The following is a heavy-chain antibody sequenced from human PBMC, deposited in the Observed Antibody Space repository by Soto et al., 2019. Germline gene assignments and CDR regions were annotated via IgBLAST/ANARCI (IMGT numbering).Heavy chain of an antibody. J-gene: IGHJ4*02. CDR2: ISYDGSNK. CDR3: AREFPYYESSDSYFDY. V-gene: IGHV3-30*03. CDR1: GFTFSSYG. Sequence: GGSLRLSCATSGFTFSSYGMHWVRQAPGKGLEWVAVISYDGSNKYYADSVKGRFTISRDNSKNTLYLQMNSLRAEDTAVYYCAREFPYYESSDSYFDYWGQGALVTVSS. D-gene: IGHD3-16*01.